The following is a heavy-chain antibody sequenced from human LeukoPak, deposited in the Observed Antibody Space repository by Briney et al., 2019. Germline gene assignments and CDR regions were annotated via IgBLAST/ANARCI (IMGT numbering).Heavy chain of an antibody. V-gene: IGHV1-69*13. CDR3: ARQKGQRWPSGYFDY. CDR1: GYTFTSYG. Sequence: GASVKVSCKASGYTFTSYGITWVRQAPGQGLEWMGGIIPIFATANYAQKFQGRVTITADESTSTAYMELSSLRSEDTAVYYCARQKGQRWPSGYFDYWGQGTLVTVSS. CDR2: IIPIFATA. J-gene: IGHJ4*02. D-gene: IGHD4-23*01.